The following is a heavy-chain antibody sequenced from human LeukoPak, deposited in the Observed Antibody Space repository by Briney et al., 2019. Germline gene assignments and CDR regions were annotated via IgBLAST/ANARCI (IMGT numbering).Heavy chain of an antibody. CDR1: GGSISSYY. V-gene: IGHV4-59*01. CDR3: AGYSFGFDY. D-gene: IGHD5-18*01. J-gene: IGHJ4*02. Sequence: PSETLSLTCTVSGGSISSYYWSWIRQPPGEGLEWIGYIYYSGSTNYNPSLKSRVTISVDTSKNQFSLKLSSVTAADTAVYYCAGYSFGFDYWGQGTLVTVSS. CDR2: IYYSGST.